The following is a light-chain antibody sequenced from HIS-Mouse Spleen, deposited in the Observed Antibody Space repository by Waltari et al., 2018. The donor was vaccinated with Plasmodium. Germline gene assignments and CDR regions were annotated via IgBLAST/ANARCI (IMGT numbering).Light chain of an antibody. J-gene: IGLJ3*02. CDR2: KDS. CDR1: ALPKQY. CDR3: QSADSSGTYWV. Sequence: SYELTHPPSVSVSPGPPARITCSGDALPKQYAYWYQQKPGQAPVLVIYKDSERPSGIPERFSGSSSGTTVTLTISGVQAEDEAYYYCQSADSSGTYWVFGGGTKLTVL. V-gene: IGLV3-25*03.